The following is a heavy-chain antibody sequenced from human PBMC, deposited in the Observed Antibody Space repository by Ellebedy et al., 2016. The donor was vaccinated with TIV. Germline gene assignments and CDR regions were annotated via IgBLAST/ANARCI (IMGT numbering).Heavy chain of an antibody. CDR2: ITGSGSTI. CDR3: ACTSCLEYYYGLDV. J-gene: IGHJ6*02. D-gene: IGHD2-2*01. V-gene: IGHV3-48*04. CDR1: GFTFSSYT. Sequence: PGGSLRLSCVASGFTFSSYTMNWVRQAPGKGLEWVSYITGSGSTIYYADSVKGRFTISRDNAKNSLYLQMNSLRAEDTAVYYCACTSCLEYYYGLDVWGQGTTVTVSS.